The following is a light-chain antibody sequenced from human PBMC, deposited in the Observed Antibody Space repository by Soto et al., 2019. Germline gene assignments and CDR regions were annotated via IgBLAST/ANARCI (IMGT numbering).Light chain of an antibody. V-gene: IGLV2-23*01. J-gene: IGLJ1*01. CDR3: CSYAGSSTYV. CDR2: EGS. CDR1: SSDVGNYNL. Sequence: QSVLTQPASVSGSPGQSITISCTGTSSDVGNYNLVSWYQQHPGKAPKLMIYEGSKRPSGVSNRFSGSKSGNTASLTISILKAEDEADYYCCSYAGSSTYVFGTGTKVT.